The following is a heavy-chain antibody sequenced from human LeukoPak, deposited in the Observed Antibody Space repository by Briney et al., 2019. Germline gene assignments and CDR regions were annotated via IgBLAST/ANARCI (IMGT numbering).Heavy chain of an antibody. Sequence: GGSLRLSCAVSGFTLSNAWMSWVRQAPGKGLEWVGRIKSKTDGDTTDYAAPVKGRFTISRDESKDTLYLQMSSLKAEDTAVYYCTRDKLELRQFDYWGQGPLVTVSS. D-gene: IGHD1-7*01. J-gene: IGHJ4*02. V-gene: IGHV3-15*01. CDR3: TRDKLELRQFDY. CDR1: GFTLSNAW. CDR2: IKSKTDGDTT.